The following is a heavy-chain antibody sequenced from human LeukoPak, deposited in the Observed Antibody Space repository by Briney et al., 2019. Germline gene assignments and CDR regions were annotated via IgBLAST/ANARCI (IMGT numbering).Heavy chain of an antibody. CDR3: AREKYYYGSGSLDHNYYYYYMDV. CDR1: GGTFSSYA. CDR2: IIPIFGTA. J-gene: IGHJ6*03. V-gene: IGHV1-69*06. Sequence: SVKVSCKASGGTFSSYAISWVRQAPGQGLEWMGGIIPIFGTANYAQKFQGRVTITADKSTSTAYMELSSLRSEDTAVYYCAREKYYYGSGSLDHNYYYYYMDVWGKGTTVTVSS. D-gene: IGHD3-10*01.